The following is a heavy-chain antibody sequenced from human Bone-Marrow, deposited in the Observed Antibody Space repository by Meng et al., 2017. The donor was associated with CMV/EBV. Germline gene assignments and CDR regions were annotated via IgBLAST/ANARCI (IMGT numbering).Heavy chain of an antibody. CDR3: ARDKNPGIGFDY. V-gene: IGHV4-30-4*08. J-gene: IGHJ4*02. Sequence: SETLSLTCTVSGGSISSGDYYWSWIRQPPGKGLGWIGYIYYSGSTYYNPSLKSRVTISVDTSKNQFSLKLSSVTAADTAVYYCARDKNPGIGFDYWSQGTLVTFSS. CDR1: GGSISSGDYY. CDR2: IYYSGST. D-gene: IGHD1-14*01.